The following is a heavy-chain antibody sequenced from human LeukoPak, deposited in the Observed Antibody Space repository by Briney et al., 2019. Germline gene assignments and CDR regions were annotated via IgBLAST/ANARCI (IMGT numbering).Heavy chain of an antibody. D-gene: IGHD3-22*01. CDR3: ARGEYYYDSSGSNAAEYFQH. CDR1: GGSISSSTYY. Sequence: SEALSLTCTVSGGSISSSTYYWGWIRQPPGKGLEWIGSIYVSGTTYYNPSLKSRVTISVDTSKNQFSLKLNSVTAADTAVYYCARGEYYYDSSGSNAAEYFQHWGQGTLVTVSS. V-gene: IGHV4-39*07. CDR2: IYVSGTT. J-gene: IGHJ1*01.